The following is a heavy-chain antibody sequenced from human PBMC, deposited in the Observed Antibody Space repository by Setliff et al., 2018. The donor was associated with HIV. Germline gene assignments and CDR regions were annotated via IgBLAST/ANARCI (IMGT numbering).Heavy chain of an antibody. D-gene: IGHD6-13*01. J-gene: IGHJ5*02. CDR3: ARGRVAAVWAA. CDR1: GYTLAGYF. Sequence: SVKVSCKASGYTLAGYFMHWVRRAPGQGLEWMGGIIPLFGTTTYAQKFQGRVTITADKSTRTAYMELSSLRSEDTAMYYCARGRVAAVWAAWGQGTLVTVSS. V-gene: IGHV1-69*06. CDR2: IIPLFGTT.